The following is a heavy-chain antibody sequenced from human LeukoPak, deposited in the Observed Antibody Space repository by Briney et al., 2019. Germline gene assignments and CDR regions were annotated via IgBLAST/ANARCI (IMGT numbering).Heavy chain of an antibody. CDR2: IDPSDSYI. CDR3: ARHLSSSYDILTGPFDY. Sequence: GESLRISCQGSGYSFTSYWISWVRQMPGKGLEWMGRIDPSDSYINYSPSFQGHVTISADKSISTAYLQWSSLKASDTAMYYCARHLSSSYDILTGPFDYWGQGTLVTVSS. J-gene: IGHJ4*02. CDR1: GYSFTSYW. V-gene: IGHV5-10-1*01. D-gene: IGHD3-9*01.